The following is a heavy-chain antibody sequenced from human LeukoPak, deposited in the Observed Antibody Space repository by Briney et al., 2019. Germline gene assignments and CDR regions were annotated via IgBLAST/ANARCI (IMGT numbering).Heavy chain of an antibody. CDR1: GFTFSSYG. V-gene: IGHV3-23*01. D-gene: IGHD6-13*01. CDR2: ISGSGGST. J-gene: IGHJ5*02. Sequence: GGSLRLSCAASGFTFSSYGMSWVRQAPGKGLEWVSAISGSGGSTYYADSVKGRFTISRDNSKNTLYLQMNSLRAEDTAVYYCARDVSSLAAVRRFDPWGQGTLVAVSS. CDR3: ARDVSSLAAVRRFDP.